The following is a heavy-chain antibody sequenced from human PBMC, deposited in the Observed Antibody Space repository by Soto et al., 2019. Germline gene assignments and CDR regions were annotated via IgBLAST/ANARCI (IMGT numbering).Heavy chain of an antibody. V-gene: IGHV1-69*13. CDR2: ILPFFGTA. CDR3: ASRHEYGGNSDAFDV. Sequence: QVHLVQSGAEVKKPGSSVKVSCKYSGGTFRTESINWVRRAPGQGLEWMGGILPFFGTADYAPRFQGRVTIAAAGATMTAYLELSSLTSQHTAVYCCASRHEYGGNSDAFDVWGQGTMVTVSS. D-gene: IGHD4-17*01. J-gene: IGHJ3*01. CDR1: GGTFRTES.